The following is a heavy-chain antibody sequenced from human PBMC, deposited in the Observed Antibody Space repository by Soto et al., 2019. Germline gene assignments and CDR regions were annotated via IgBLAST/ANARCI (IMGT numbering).Heavy chain of an antibody. V-gene: IGHV1-18*01. CDR2: ISPYNGDK. Sequence: QVQLVQSGSEVKKPGASVKVSCKASGYTFKSYGISWVRQAPGQGLEWMGRISPYNGDKNYAQKYQGRVSMTTDTSTSTVYMEVRSRGLDDTAVYYCARGPHFYESGSPAWSTADWGQGTLVTVSS. D-gene: IGHD3-10*01. CDR1: GYTFKSYG. J-gene: IGHJ4*02. CDR3: ARGPHFYESGSPAWSTAD.